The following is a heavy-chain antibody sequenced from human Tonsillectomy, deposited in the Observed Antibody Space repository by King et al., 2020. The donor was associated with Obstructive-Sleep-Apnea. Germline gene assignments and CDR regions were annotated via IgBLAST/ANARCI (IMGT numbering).Heavy chain of an antibody. Sequence: ITLKESGPTLVKPTQTLTLTCTFSGLSLSTFGVGVGWIRQPPGKALEWLALIYWDDDQRYSPSLQSRLAITKDTSKNQVVLRMTNMDPVDTATYYCAHGRWFNIGDAFDTWGQGTMVTVSS. D-gene: IGHD2/OR15-2a*01. CDR1: GLSLSTFGVG. CDR3: AHGRWFNIGDAFDT. V-gene: IGHV2-5*02. J-gene: IGHJ3*02. CDR2: IYWDDDQ.